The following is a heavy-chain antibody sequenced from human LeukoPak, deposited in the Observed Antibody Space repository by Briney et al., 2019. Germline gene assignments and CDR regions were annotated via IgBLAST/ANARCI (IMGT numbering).Heavy chain of an antibody. D-gene: IGHD5-24*01. CDR3: VKDRREGYNGPDH. CDR2: ISNDESQK. Sequence: GGSLRLSCVGSGFAFSDFGLHWVRQAPGKGLEWVTLISNDESQKYYVGSVKGRFTISRDNSKNTLYLHMNSLRGEDTAVYYCVKDRREGYNGPDHWGQGTLVTVSS. CDR1: GFAFSDFG. J-gene: IGHJ4*02. V-gene: IGHV3-30*18.